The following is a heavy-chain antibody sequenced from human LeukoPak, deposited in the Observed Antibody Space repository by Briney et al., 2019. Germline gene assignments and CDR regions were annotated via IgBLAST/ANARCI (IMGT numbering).Heavy chain of an antibody. V-gene: IGHV4-39*07. CDR2: IYYSGST. CDR3: ARNYYDSSGYHNLFDY. J-gene: IGHJ4*02. CDR1: GGSISSSSYY. Sequence: SETLSLTCTVSGGSISSSSYYWGWIRQPPGKGLEWIGSIYYSGSTYYNPSLKSRVTISVDTSKNQFSLKLSSVTAADTAVYYCARNYYDSSGYHNLFDYWGQGTLVTVSS. D-gene: IGHD3-22*01.